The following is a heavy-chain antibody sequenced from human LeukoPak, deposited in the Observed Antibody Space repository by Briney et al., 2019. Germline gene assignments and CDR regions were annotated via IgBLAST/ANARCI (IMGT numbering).Heavy chain of an antibody. CDR3: ARVAEYDSSGYRFDY. V-gene: IGHV1-69*04. D-gene: IGHD3-22*01. CDR2: IIPIFGIA. CDR1: GGTFSRYA. Sequence: ASVGVSGKASGGTFSRYATIWVRQAPGHRLEWMRRIIPIFGIANYAQKFQGRVTITADKSTSTAYMELSSVRSEDTAVYYCARVAEYDSSGYRFDYWGQGTLVTVSS. J-gene: IGHJ4*02.